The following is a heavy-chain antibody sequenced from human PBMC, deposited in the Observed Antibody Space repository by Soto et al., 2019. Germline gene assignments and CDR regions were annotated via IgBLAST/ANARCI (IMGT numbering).Heavy chain of an antibody. Sequence: QVQLVQSGAEVKKPGSSVKVSCKASGGTFSSYAISWVRQAPGQGLEWMGGIIPIFGTANYAQKFQGRVTITADESTSTAYKERRSRIVEDTAVYSCAPGGGAYNSGNWGQGPLVTVSS. D-gene: IGHD1-1*01. J-gene: IGHJ4*02. CDR1: GGTFSSYA. V-gene: IGHV1-69*01. CDR3: APGGGAYNSGN. CDR2: IIPIFGTA.